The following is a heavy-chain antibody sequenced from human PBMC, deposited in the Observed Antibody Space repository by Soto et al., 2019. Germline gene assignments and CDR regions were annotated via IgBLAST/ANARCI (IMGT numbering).Heavy chain of an antibody. CDR3: ATDSTGYYSDAFDV. Sequence: QLQESGPGLVKPSETLSLTCTVSGAAMSSYYWSWLRQSPGKGLEWNGYIYNSGTTDYNPSLKSRVTSSVERSKFQFSLKLTSVTAADTAVYYCATDSTGYYSDAFDVGGQGARVIVSS. CDR2: IYNSGTT. V-gene: IGHV4-59*03. D-gene: IGHD3-22*01. J-gene: IGHJ3*01. CDR1: GAAMSSYY.